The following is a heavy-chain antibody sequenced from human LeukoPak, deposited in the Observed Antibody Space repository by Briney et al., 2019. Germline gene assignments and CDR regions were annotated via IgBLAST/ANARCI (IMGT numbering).Heavy chain of an antibody. CDR2: MYYTGRT. V-gene: IGHV4-59*12. D-gene: IGHD3-10*01. Sequence: SETLSLTCTVSGDSMSYYYWSWIRQTPGKGLEWLGYMYYTGRTKYNPSLKSRVTFSLDMSKNQFSLKLDSVTAADTAVYYCARRMGRRFGERYYYYHYMDVWGKGTTVTISS. CDR1: GDSMSYYY. CDR3: ARRMGRRFGERYYYYHYMDV. J-gene: IGHJ6*03.